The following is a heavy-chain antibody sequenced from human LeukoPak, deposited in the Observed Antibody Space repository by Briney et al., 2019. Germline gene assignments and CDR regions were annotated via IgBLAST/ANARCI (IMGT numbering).Heavy chain of an antibody. CDR2: ISAYNGNT. Sequence: ASVKVSCKASGYTFTSYGISWVRQAPGQGLEWMGWISAYNGNTNYAQKLQGRVTMTTDTSTSTAYMGLRSLRSDDTAVYYCAGDCSSTSCYADRGFDPWGQGTLVTVSS. D-gene: IGHD2-2*01. J-gene: IGHJ5*02. CDR3: AGDCSSTSCYADRGFDP. V-gene: IGHV1-18*01. CDR1: GYTFTSYG.